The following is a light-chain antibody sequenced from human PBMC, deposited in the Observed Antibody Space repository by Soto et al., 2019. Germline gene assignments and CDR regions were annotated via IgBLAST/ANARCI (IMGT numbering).Light chain of an antibody. CDR1: QSVSSTY. J-gene: IGKJ4*01. Sequence: EIVLTQSPGTQSLSPGERATLSCRASQSVSSTYLAWYQQKPGQAPRLLIYGASSRATGIPDRFSGSGSGTDFTLTISRLEPEDFAVYYCQQFSSYPLTFGQGTKVDIK. CDR2: GAS. V-gene: IGKV3-20*01. CDR3: QQFSSYPLT.